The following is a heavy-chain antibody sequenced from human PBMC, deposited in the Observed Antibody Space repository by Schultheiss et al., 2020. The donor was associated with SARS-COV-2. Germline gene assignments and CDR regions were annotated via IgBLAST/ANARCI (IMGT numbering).Heavy chain of an antibody. J-gene: IGHJ6*02. CDR2: IYTSGST. Sequence: GSLRLSCSVSGGSISSYYWSWIRQPAGKGLEWIGRIYTSGSTYYNPSLKSRVTISVDTSKNQFSLKLSSVTAADTAVYYCAREGDYGDPYYYYGMDVWGQGTTVTVSS. CDR3: AREGDYGDPYYYYGMDV. CDR1: GGSISSYY. V-gene: IGHV4-4*07. D-gene: IGHD4-17*01.